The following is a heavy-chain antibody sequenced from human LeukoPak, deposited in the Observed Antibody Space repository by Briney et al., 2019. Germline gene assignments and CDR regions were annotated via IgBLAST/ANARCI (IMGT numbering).Heavy chain of an antibody. D-gene: IGHD1-26*01. V-gene: IGHV3-21*01. CDR3: ARSFDVGATSLN. J-gene: IGHJ4*02. CDR1: GFTFSSYS. CDR2: ISSSSSYI. Sequence: GGSLRLSCAASGFTFSSYSMNWVRQAPGKGLEWVSSISSSSSYIYYADSVKGRFTISRDNAKNSLYLQMNSLRAEDTAVYYCARSFDVGATSLNWGQGTLVTVSS.